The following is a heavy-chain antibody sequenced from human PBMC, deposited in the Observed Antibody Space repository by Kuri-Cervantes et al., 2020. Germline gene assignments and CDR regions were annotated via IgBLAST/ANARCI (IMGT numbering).Heavy chain of an antibody. Sequence: LSLTCAASGFTFSSYSMNWVRQAPGKGLEWVSSISSSSSYIYYADSVKGRFTISRDNAKNSLYLQMISLRAEDTAVYYCARETVLRAARAFDIWGQGTMVTVSS. D-gene: IGHD4-11*01. V-gene: IGHV3-21*01. CDR1: GFTFSSYS. CDR3: ARETVLRAARAFDI. CDR2: ISSSSSYI. J-gene: IGHJ3*02.